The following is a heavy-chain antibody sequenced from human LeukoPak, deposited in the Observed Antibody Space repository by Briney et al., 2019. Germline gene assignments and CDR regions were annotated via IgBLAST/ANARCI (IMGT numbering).Heavy chain of an antibody. CDR3: AASIRYCSGGSCIDY. Sequence: GGSLGLSCAASGFTVSSNYMSWVRQAPGNLQEWVSVIYSGGSTYYADSVKGRFTISRDNSRNTLYLQMNSLRAEDTAVYYCAASIRYCSGGSCIDYWGQGTLVTVSS. J-gene: IGHJ4*02. CDR1: GFTVSSNY. D-gene: IGHD2-15*01. V-gene: IGHV3-66*01. CDR2: IYSGGST.